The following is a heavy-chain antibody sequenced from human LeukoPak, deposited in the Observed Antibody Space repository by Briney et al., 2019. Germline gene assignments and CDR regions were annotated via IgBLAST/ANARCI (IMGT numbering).Heavy chain of an antibody. CDR1: GFTFASYV. CDR2: ISGSGGST. Sequence: GRSLRLSCAASGFTFASYVMRWVRQAPGKGLEWVSTISGSGGSTHYADSVKGRFTISRDNSKNTLFLQMNSLRAEDTAIYYCAKGSASSGGRYSMDVWGQGTTVTVSS. V-gene: IGHV3-23*01. D-gene: IGHD3-22*01. J-gene: IGHJ6*02. CDR3: AKGSASSGGRYSMDV.